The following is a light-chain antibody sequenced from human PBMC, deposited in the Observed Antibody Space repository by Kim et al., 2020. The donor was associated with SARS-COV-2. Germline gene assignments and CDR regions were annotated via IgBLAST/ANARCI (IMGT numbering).Light chain of an antibody. V-gene: IGKV3-20*01. CDR1: QRFSSDY. Sequence: SPGERATLSGRASQRFSSDYLAWYQQKPGQAPRLLIYGTSSRATGIPDRFSGSGSGTDFTLTINRLEPEDFAVYYCQQYGNSRWTFGQGTKVDIK. CDR2: GTS. J-gene: IGKJ1*01. CDR3: QQYGNSRWT.